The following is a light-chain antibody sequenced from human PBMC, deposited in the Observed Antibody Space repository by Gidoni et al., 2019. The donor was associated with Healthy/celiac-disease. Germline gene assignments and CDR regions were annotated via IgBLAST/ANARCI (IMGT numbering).Light chain of an antibody. CDR1: NIGSKN. CDR2: RDS. J-gene: IGLJ2*01. CDR3: QVWDSSTDVV. Sequence: SYELSQQLPVSVALGQKARINCGGNNIGSKNVHWSQQQPGQAPVLVIYRDSNRPSGIPERFSSSNSGNTATLPISRAQAGDEADYYCQVWDSSTDVVFGGGTKLTVL. V-gene: IGLV3-9*01.